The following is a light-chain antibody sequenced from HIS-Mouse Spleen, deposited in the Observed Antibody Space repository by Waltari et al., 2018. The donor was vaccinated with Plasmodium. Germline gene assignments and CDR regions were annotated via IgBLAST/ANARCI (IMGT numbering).Light chain of an antibody. Sequence: SYELTQPPSVSVSPGQTARITCSGDALPKKYAYWYQQKSGQAPVLVIEEDSKRPSVIPEEFAGSSSGTMATLTISGAQVEDEADYCCYSTDSSGNHRVFGGGTKLTVL. J-gene: IGLJ3*02. V-gene: IGLV3-10*01. CDR3: YSTDSSGNHRV. CDR1: ALPKKY. CDR2: EDS.